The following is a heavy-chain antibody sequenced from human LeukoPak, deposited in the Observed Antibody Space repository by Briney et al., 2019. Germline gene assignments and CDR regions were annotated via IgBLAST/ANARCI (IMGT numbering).Heavy chain of an antibody. V-gene: IGHV3-30*02. Sequence: PGGSLRLSCTVSGFTFFYYGMHWVRQAPGKGLEWVAFIRNDGSNKYFADSVKGRFTISRDNAKNSLYLQMNSLRAEDTAVYYCARDIAAAGNDYWGQGTLVTVSS. CDR1: GFTFFYYG. J-gene: IGHJ4*02. CDR2: IRNDGSNK. CDR3: ARDIAAAGNDY. D-gene: IGHD6-13*01.